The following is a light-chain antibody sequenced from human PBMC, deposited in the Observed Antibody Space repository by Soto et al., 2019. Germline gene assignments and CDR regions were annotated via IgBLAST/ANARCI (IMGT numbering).Light chain of an antibody. CDR1: QTVRNNY. CDR3: QQFISYPLN. V-gene: IGKV3-20*01. CDR2: DAS. J-gene: IGKJ4*01. Sequence: EFVLTQSPGTLSLSPGERATLSCRASQTVRNNYLAWYQQKPGQAPRLLIYDASGRATGIPDRFSGGGSGTDLTLTISRLEPEDFAVYYGQQFISYPLNFGGGTKVDI.